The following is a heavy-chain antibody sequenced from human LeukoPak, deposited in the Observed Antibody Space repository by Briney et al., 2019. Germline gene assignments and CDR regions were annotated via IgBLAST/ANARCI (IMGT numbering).Heavy chain of an antibody. J-gene: IGHJ5*02. CDR3: ARRLRYCTNGVCYYPFDP. Sequence: PSETLSLTCTVSGGSISSYYWSWIRQPPGKGLEWIGYIYYSGSTNYNPSLKSRVTISVDTSKNQFSLKLSSVTAADTAVYYCARRLRYCTNGVCYYPFDPWGQGTLVTVSS. D-gene: IGHD2-8*01. CDR2: IYYSGST. CDR1: GGSISSYY. V-gene: IGHV4-59*01.